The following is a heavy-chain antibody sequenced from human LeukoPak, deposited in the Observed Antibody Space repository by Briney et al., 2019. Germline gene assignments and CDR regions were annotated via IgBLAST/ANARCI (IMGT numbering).Heavy chain of an antibody. Sequence: ASVKVSCKASGYTFTSYGISWVRQAPGQGLEWMGWISAYNGNTNYAQKLQGRVTMTTDTSTSTAYMELRSLRSDDTAVYYCARDSPITMVRGVTGYYYMDVWGKGTTVTVSS. D-gene: IGHD3-10*01. CDR1: GYTFTSYG. J-gene: IGHJ6*03. CDR2: ISAYNGNT. V-gene: IGHV1-18*01. CDR3: ARDSPITMVRGVTGYYYMDV.